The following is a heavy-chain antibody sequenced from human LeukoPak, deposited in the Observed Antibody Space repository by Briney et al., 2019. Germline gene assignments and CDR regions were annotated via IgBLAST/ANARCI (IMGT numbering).Heavy chain of an antibody. CDR3: ARDGSRASSDY. J-gene: IGHJ4*02. D-gene: IGHD5-12*01. CDR1: GFTVTSNY. Sequence: GGSLRPSCAASGFTVTSNYMSWVRQAPGKGLEWVSVIYSGGSTYYADSVKGRFTISRDNSKNTLYLQMNSLRAEDTAVYYCARDGSRASSDYWGQGTRVTVSS. CDR2: IYSGGST. V-gene: IGHV3-66*01.